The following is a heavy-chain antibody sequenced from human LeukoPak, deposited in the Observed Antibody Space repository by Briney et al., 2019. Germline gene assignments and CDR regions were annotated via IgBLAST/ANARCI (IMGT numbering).Heavy chain of an antibody. CDR1: RFTFSDYY. D-gene: IGHD2-8*01. CDR2: ISSSGNTI. V-gene: IGHV3-11*04. J-gene: IGHJ6*03. CDR3: ANGAFRLYYIDV. Sequence: GGSLRLSCAASRFTFSDYYMSWIRQAPGKGLEWVSYISSSGNTIYYADSVKGRFTISRDNAKNTVYLQMNSLRAEDTAVYYCANGAFRLYYIDVWGKGTTVTVSS.